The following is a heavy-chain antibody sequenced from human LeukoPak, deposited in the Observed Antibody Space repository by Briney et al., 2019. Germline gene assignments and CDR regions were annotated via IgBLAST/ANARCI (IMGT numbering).Heavy chain of an antibody. J-gene: IGHJ4*02. V-gene: IGHV3-30-3*01. D-gene: IGHD6-19*01. Sequence: GGSLRLSCAASGFTFSSYAMHWVRQAPGKGLEWVAVISYDGSNKYCADSVKGRFTISRDNSKNTLYLQMNSLRAEDTAVYYCARESAVAGYFDYWGQGTLVTVSS. CDR1: GFTFSSYA. CDR2: ISYDGSNK. CDR3: ARESAVAGYFDY.